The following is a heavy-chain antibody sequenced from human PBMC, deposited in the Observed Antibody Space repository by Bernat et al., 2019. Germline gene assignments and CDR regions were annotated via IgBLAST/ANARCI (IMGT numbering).Heavy chain of an antibody. V-gene: IGHV1-3*01. J-gene: IGHJ6*03. CDR1: GYTFTSYA. CDR3: ARDRFYYYYMDV. Sequence: QVQLVQSGAEVKKPGASVKVSCKASGYTFTSYAMHWVRQAPGQRLEWMGWINAGNGNTKYSQKFQGRVTITRDTSASTAYMELSSLISEDTAVYYCARDRFYYYYMDVWGKGTTVTVSS. CDR2: INAGNGNT.